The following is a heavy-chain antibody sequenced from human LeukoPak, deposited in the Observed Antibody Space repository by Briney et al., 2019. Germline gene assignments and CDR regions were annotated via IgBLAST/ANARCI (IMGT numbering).Heavy chain of an antibody. CDR1: GGTFSSYA. J-gene: IGHJ4*02. V-gene: IGHV1-69*06. CDR2: IIPIFGTA. CDR3: ARVGPRGGAFDY. D-gene: IGHD3-16*01. Sequence: ASVKVSCKASGGTFSSYAISWVRQAPGQGLEWMGGIIPIFGTANYAQKFQGRVTITADKSTSTAYMELSSLRSEDTAVYYCARVGPRGGAFDYWGQGTLVTVSS.